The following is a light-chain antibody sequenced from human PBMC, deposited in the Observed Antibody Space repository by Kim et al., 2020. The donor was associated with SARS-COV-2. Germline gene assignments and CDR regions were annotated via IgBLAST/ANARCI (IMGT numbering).Light chain of an antibody. CDR3: NSRDSNDNVV. CDR1: SLRSYY. CDR2: GKN. Sequence: SSELPQDPAVSVALGQTVRITCQGDSLRSYYATWYQQKPGQAPILVIYGKNNRPSAIPDRFSGSSSGNTASLTITGTQAGYEADYYCNSRDSNDNVVFGGGTQLTVL. J-gene: IGLJ2*01. V-gene: IGLV3-19*01.